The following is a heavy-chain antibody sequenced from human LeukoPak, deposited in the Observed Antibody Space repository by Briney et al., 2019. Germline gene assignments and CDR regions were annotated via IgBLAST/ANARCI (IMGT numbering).Heavy chain of an antibody. Sequence: SETLSLTCAVYGGSFSGYYWSWIRQPPGKGLEWIGEINHSGSTNYNPSLKSRVTISVDTSKNQFPLKLSSVTAADTAVYYCARVRLTTVTDYWGQGTLVTVSS. J-gene: IGHJ4*02. CDR2: INHSGST. CDR3: ARVRLTTVTDY. V-gene: IGHV4-34*01. D-gene: IGHD4-17*01. CDR1: GGSFSGYY.